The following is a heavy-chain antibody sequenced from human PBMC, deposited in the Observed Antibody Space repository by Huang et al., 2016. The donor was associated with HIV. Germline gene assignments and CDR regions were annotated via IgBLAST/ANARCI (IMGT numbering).Heavy chain of an antibody. J-gene: IGHJ4*02. D-gene: IGHD6-13*01. CDR3: ARVPEQQPWDW. CDR2: MSIYNGNT. CDR1: GYTFTSYG. Sequence: QVQLVQSGAEVKKPGASVKVSCKASGYTFTSYGISWVRQAPGQGLEWMGWMSIYNGNTKYAQKFQGRVTMTRDTSTSTAYMELRSLRSDDTAVYYCARVPEQQPWDWWGRGTLVTVSS. V-gene: IGHV1-18*01.